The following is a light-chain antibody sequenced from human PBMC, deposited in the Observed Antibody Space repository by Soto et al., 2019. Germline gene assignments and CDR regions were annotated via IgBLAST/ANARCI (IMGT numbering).Light chain of an antibody. CDR1: QSVNNF. J-gene: IGKJ4*01. CDR3: QQRSNWPLT. CDR2: DTS. V-gene: IGKV3-11*01. Sequence: EIVLTQSPATLSLSPGERATLSCRASQSVNNFLAWYQQKPAQAPRLLIYDTSNRATGVPARFSGSGSGTDFTLTISTLEPEDFAVYYCQQRSNWPLTFGGGTKVEIK.